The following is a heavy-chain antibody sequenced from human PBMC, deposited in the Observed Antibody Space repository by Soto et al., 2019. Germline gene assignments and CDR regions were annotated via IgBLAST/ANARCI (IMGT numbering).Heavy chain of an antibody. V-gene: IGHV4-34*01. CDR3: ARGLRASYGVRLSYSYYGMDV. D-gene: IGHD2-21*01. CDR1: GGSFSDYY. Sequence: KTSETLSLTCAIYGGSFSDYYWGWIRQSPGKGLEWIGEITHSGSTNYHPSLKSRVTISVDTSKIQFSLKLNSVTAADTAVYYCARGLRASYGVRLSYSYYGMDVWGQGTTVTVSS. CDR2: ITHSGST. J-gene: IGHJ6*02.